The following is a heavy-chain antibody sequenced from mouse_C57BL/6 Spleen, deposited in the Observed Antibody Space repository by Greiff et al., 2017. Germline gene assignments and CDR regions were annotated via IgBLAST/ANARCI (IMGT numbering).Heavy chain of an antibody. J-gene: IGHJ2*01. V-gene: IGHV1-82*01. CDR1: GYAFSSSW. CDR3: ARRGGSYYFDY. Sequence: QVQLQPSGPELVKPGASVKISCKASGYAFSSSWMNWVKQRPGKGLEWIGRIYPGDGDTNYNGKFKGKATLTADKSSSTAYMQLSSLTSEDSAVYFCARRGGSYYFDYWGQGTTLTVSS. CDR2: IYPGDGDT. D-gene: IGHD1-1*02.